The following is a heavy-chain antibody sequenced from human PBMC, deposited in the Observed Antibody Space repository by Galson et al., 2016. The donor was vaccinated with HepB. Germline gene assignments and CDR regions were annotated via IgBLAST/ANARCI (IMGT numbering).Heavy chain of an antibody. Sequence: SLRLSCAASGFTFSSYSMNWVRQAPGKGLEWVSSISSSSSYIYNADSVKGRFTISRDNAKNSLYLQMNSLRAEDTAVSYCARGDIVGAIFDYWGQGTLVTVSS. V-gene: IGHV3-21*01. CDR3: ARGDIVGAIFDY. CDR1: GFTFSSYS. CDR2: ISSSSSYI. D-gene: IGHD1-26*01. J-gene: IGHJ4*02.